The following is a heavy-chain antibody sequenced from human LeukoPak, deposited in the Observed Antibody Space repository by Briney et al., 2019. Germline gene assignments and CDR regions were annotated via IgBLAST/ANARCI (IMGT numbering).Heavy chain of an antibody. CDR1: PWSSRGYY. Sequence: SQTLSLTRAFYPWSSRGYYRSWLRQPPAKGLAWIGEINHSRSTNSHPSLKNRVTISLDTSKHQFSLTPSALTAAHPPGCYCVRGLGSLYYYASGSRYYYAMDVWGQGTTVTVFS. D-gene: IGHD3-10*01. V-gene: IGHV4-34*01. CDR2: INHSRST. J-gene: IGHJ6*02. CDR3: VRGLGSLYYYASGSRYYYAMDV.